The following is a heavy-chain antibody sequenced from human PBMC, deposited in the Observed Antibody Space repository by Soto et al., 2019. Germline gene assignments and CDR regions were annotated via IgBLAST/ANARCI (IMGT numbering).Heavy chain of an antibody. CDR3: MNRPRA. J-gene: IGHJ5*02. CDR1: EVTVGNNY. D-gene: IGHD6-6*01. CDR2: IYSNGDT. Sequence: EVQLVESGGGLVQPGGSLRLSCAASEVTVGNNYMSWVRQAPGKGLEWVSLIYSNGDTRYADSVRGRFTISRDSSKNILYLQMNSLRADDTAIYYCMNRPRAWGRGTLVTVSS. V-gene: IGHV3-66*01.